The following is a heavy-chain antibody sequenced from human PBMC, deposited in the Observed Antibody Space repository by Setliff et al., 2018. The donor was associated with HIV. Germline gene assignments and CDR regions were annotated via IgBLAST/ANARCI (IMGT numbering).Heavy chain of an antibody. Sequence: PSETLSLTCAVYGTSLNTYYWTWIRYTPGRGLQWIGQIDHSGSTNYNPSLKSRVTLSVDASKNQFSLKLSSVTAADTAVYYCAREDLGSFGTYYYYYYMDVWGKGTTVTVSS. J-gene: IGHJ6*03. CDR3: AREDLGSFGTYYYYYYMDV. CDR2: IDHSGST. D-gene: IGHD1-26*01. CDR1: GTSLNTYY. V-gene: IGHV4-34*01.